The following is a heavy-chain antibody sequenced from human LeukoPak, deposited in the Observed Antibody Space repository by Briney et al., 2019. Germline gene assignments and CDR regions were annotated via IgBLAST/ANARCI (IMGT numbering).Heavy chain of an antibody. CDR1: GVSISSGNW. CDR3: ATRDESRTDVVPPDY. Sequence: SGTLSLTCAVSGVSISSGNWWTWVRQPPGKGLEWIGETHRSGDTKYSPSLETRVTISTDRYNNHLSLNLHSVTAVDTAVYYCATRDESRTDVVPPDYWGQGTLVTVSS. D-gene: IGHD5-18*01. J-gene: IGHJ4*02. V-gene: IGHV4-4*02. CDR2: THRSGDT.